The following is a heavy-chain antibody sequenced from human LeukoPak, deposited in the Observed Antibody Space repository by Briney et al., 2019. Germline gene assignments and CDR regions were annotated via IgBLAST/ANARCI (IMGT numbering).Heavy chain of an antibody. CDR1: GGSFSGYY. J-gene: IGHJ2*01. CDR2: INHSGST. Sequence: SETLSLTCAVYGGSFSGYYWSWIRQLPGKGLEWIGEINHSGSTNYNPSLKSRVTISVDTSKNQFSLKLSSVTAADTAVYYCARAGVVVVTVKWYFDLWGRGTLVTVSS. CDR3: ARAGVVVVTVKWYFDL. D-gene: IGHD2-21*02. V-gene: IGHV4-34*01.